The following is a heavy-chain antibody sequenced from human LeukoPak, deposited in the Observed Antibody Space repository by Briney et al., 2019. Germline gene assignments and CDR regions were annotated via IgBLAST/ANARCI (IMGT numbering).Heavy chain of an antibody. CDR1: GFTFSSYG. CDR3: AKDNCSGGSCYFDY. V-gene: IGHV3-30*18. D-gene: IGHD2-15*01. J-gene: IGHJ4*02. Sequence: GRSLRLSCAASGFTFSSYGMPWVRQAPGKGLEWVAVISYDGSNKYYADSVKGRFTISRDNSKNTLYLQMNSLRAEDTAVYYCAKDNCSGGSCYFDYWGQGTLVTVSS. CDR2: ISYDGSNK.